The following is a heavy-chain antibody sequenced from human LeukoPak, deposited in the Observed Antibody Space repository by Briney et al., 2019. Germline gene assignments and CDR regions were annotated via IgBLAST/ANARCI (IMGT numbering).Heavy chain of an antibody. J-gene: IGHJ4*02. V-gene: IGHV3-21*01. CDR2: ISTTSAST. Sequence: GGSLRLSCAASGFIFGTYAMNWVRQAPGKGLEWVSSISTTSASTYYADSVRGRFTISRDNAKNSLYLQMNSLRAEDTAIYYCARGILNSASPNLDYWGQGSLVTVSS. CDR1: GFIFGTYA. D-gene: IGHD1-14*01. CDR3: ARGILNSASPNLDY.